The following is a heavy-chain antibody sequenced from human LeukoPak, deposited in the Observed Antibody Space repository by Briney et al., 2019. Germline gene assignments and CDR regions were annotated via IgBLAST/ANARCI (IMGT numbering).Heavy chain of an antibody. D-gene: IGHD4-11*01. CDR3: ATVGYSNYYFDY. J-gene: IGHJ4*02. Sequence: ASVKVSCTVSGYTLTELSMHWVRQAPGKGLEWMGGFDPEDGETIYAQKFQGRVTMTEDTSTDTAYMELSSLRSEDTAVYYCATVGYSNYYFDYWGQGTLVTVSS. CDR1: GYTLTELS. CDR2: FDPEDGET. V-gene: IGHV1-24*01.